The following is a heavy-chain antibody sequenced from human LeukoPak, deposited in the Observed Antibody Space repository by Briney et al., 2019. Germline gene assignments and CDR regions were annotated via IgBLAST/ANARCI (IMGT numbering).Heavy chain of an antibody. CDR1: GFTFSSYS. J-gene: IGHJ3*02. Sequence: GGSLRLSCAASGFTFSSYSMNWVRQAPGKGLEWASFLYSGGSTYYADSVKGRFTISRDNAKNSLYLQMNSLRAEDTAVYYCARQTEAFDIWGQGTMVTVSS. V-gene: IGHV3-21*01. CDR3: ARQTEAFDI. CDR2: LYSGGST.